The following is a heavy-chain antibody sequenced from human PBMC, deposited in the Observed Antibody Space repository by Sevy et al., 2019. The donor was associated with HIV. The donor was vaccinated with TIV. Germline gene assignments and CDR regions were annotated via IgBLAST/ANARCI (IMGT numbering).Heavy chain of an antibody. CDR3: VRGGSSGYNDAFDI. V-gene: IGHV3-48*03. Sequence: GGSLRLSCAASGFTFSSYEMNWVRQAPGKGLEWVSYISSSGSTIYYADSVKGRFTISRDNAKNSLYLQMNSLRAEDTAVYYCVRGGSSGYNDAFDIWGQGTMVTVSS. J-gene: IGHJ3*02. D-gene: IGHD3-22*01. CDR1: GFTFSSYE. CDR2: ISSSGSTI.